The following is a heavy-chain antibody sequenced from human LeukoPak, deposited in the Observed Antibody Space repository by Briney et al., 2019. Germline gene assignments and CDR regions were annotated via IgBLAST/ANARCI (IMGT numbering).Heavy chain of an antibody. J-gene: IGHJ3*02. Sequence: ASGPTLVNPTETLTLTCTVSGFSLSSARMGVTWIRQPPGKALEWLAHIFSNDAKSYRTSLKSRLTITKDTSKSQVVLTMTNMDPVDTATYYCARLYYYESSGLGDAFDIWGQGTMVTVSS. CDR2: IFSNDAK. CDR3: ARLYYYESSGLGDAFDI. D-gene: IGHD3-22*01. CDR1: GFSLSSARMG. V-gene: IGHV2-26*01.